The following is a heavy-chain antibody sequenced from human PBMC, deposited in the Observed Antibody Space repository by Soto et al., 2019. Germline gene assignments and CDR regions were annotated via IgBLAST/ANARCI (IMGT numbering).Heavy chain of an antibody. Sequence: EVQLVESGGGLEKPGGSLRLSCAASGFPFTNAWMSWVRQAPGKGLEWVGRIKSKTDGETTDYSESVKGRFTMSRDGSKNTLFLQMKTLKTDNTAVYFCATGSCSGNMCDDNTHDHWGQGTLVTVSS. CDR1: GFPFTNAW. V-gene: IGHV3-15*01. D-gene: IGHD2-15*01. CDR3: ATGSCSGNMCDDNTHDH. J-gene: IGHJ4*02. CDR2: IKSKTDGETT.